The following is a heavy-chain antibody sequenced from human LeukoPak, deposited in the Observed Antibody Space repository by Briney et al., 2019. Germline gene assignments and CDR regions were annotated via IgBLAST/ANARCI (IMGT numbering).Heavy chain of an antibody. CDR1: GFTFNNYG. Sequence: GGSLRLSCAASGFTFNNYGMHWVRQAPGKGLEWVAVISYDGRNKHYPDSVKGRFTISRDISTDTLWLQMDSLRTEDTAVYYCVKDFNGYGDPRTFDYWGQGTLVTVSS. CDR2: ISYDGRNK. D-gene: IGHD4-17*01. J-gene: IGHJ4*02. CDR3: VKDFNGYGDPRTFDY. V-gene: IGHV3-30*18.